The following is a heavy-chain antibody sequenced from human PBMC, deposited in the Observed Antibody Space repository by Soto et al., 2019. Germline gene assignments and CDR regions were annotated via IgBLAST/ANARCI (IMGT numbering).Heavy chain of an antibody. CDR1: GFTFSNAW. CDR3: AKVPTRPLWYMDV. Sequence: GGSLRLSCAASGFTFSNAWINWVRQAPGKGLEWVGRIKSKTDGGTTDFAAPVKGRFAISRDDSKNMVYLQMNSLKTEDTAVYYCAKVPTRPLWYMDVWGKGTTVTVSS. D-gene: IGHD2-21*01. V-gene: IGHV3-15*07. CDR2: IKSKTDGGTT. J-gene: IGHJ6*03.